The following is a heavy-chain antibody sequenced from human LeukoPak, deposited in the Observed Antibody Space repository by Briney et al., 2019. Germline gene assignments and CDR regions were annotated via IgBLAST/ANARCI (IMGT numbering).Heavy chain of an antibody. CDR3: ARVVLRYFDWLVGGYFDY. V-gene: IGHV3-48*01. CDR1: GFTFSSHS. Sequence: PGGSLRLSCAASGFTFSSHSMNWVRQAPGKGLEWVSYITSTSHTIYYADSVRGRFTISRDNAKNSLFLQMNSLRAEDTAVYYCARVVLRYFDWLVGGYFDYWSQGTLVTVSS. D-gene: IGHD3-9*01. CDR2: ITSTSHTI. J-gene: IGHJ4*02.